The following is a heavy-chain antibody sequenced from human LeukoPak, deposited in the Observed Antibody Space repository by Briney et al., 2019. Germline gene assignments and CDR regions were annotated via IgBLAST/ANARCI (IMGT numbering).Heavy chain of an antibody. D-gene: IGHD5-18*01. CDR1: GGSFRGYY. CDR2: INHSGSN. J-gene: IGHJ6*02. Sequence: SETLSLTCAVYGGSFRGYYWSWLRHPPGKGLEWLGEINHSGSNNYNPSLKSRVTISVDTSKNKFSLKLSSVTAADTAVYYCARGRGYGYPFYYYGMDVWGQGTTVTVSS. V-gene: IGHV4-34*01. CDR3: ARGRGYGYPFYYYGMDV.